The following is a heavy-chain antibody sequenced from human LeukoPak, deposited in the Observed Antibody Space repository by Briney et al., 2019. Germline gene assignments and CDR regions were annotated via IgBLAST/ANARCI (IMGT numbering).Heavy chain of an antibody. J-gene: IGHJ4*02. CDR3: ARVSSGWPRDY. CDR1: GYTFTSYD. D-gene: IGHD6-19*01. V-gene: IGHV1-18*01. Sequence: GASVKVSCRASGYTFTSYDINWVRQATGQGPEWMGWMNPNSGNTNYAQKLQGRVTMTTDTSTSTAYMELRSLRSDDTAVYYCARVSSGWPRDYWGQGTLVTVSS. CDR2: MNPNSGNT.